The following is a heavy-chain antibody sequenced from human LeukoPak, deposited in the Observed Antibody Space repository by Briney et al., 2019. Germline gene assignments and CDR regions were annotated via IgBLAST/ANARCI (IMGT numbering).Heavy chain of an antibody. J-gene: IGHJ4*02. Sequence: SETLSLTCTVSGGSGSDINYFWGWIRQPPGKGLEWIGSIYYSGDTYYNPSLKSRVTISVDTSKNQFSLKLYSVPAADTAVYYCARHQFRGRSSLVDFWGQGTLVTVSS. CDR3: ARHQFRGRSSLVDF. CDR2: IYYSGDT. V-gene: IGHV4-39*01. D-gene: IGHD1-26*01. CDR1: GGSGSDINYF.